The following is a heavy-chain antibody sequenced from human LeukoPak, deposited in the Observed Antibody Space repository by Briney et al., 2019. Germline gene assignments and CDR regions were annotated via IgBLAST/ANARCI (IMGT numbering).Heavy chain of an antibody. D-gene: IGHD4/OR15-4a*01. CDR3: YGEGD. V-gene: IGHV3-23*01. CDR1: GFRFDIYA. CDR2: ISATGEST. J-gene: IGHJ4*02. Sequence: PGGSLRLSCAVSGFRFDIYAMSGVPDPPGRGLDWVSTISATGESTYYADSVRGRYTVSRDNSKNTLYLQLNSLSAEDTRLYFCYGEGDWGQGTLLTV.